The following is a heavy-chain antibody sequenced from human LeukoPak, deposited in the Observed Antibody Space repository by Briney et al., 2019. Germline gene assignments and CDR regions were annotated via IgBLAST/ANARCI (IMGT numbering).Heavy chain of an antibody. Sequence: SETLSLTCAVYGGSFSGYYWSWIRQPPGKGLEWIGEITHSGSTDYKPSLKSRVTISVDTSKNQFALKLSSVTAADTAVYYCAKSYFDYSTYYSYYFNLWGQGALVTVSS. D-gene: IGHD4-11*01. CDR1: GGSFSGYY. CDR2: ITHSGST. V-gene: IGHV4-34*01. J-gene: IGHJ4*02. CDR3: AKSYFDYSTYYSYYFNL.